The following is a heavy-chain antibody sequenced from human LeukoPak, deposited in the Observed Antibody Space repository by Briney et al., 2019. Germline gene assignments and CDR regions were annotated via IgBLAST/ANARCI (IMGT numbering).Heavy chain of an antibody. Sequence: GSLRLSCAASGFTFSSYGMHWVRQAPGKGLEWVAYIQYDGSNEQYADSVKGRFIVSRDNSKNMMYLQMNSLRVDDTAVYYCAQTVWFGELITWGRGNLVTVSS. V-gene: IGHV3-30*02. CDR3: AQTVWFGELIT. J-gene: IGHJ4*02. CDR1: GFTFSSYG. CDR2: IQYDGSNE. D-gene: IGHD3-10*01.